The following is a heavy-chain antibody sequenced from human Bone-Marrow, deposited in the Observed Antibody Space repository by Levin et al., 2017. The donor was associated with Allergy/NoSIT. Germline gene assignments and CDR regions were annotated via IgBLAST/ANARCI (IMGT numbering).Heavy chain of an antibody. Sequence: SGGSLRLSCAVSGFTFGDYAMKWFRQAPGKGLEWISFIRSNAHGGTTEYAASVKGRFTMSRDDSKSIAYLQMNSLKTEDTALYFCTRVLVAAGPRLDYWGQGTLVTVSS. CDR3: TRVLVAAGPRLDY. V-gene: IGHV3-49*03. J-gene: IGHJ4*02. CDR2: IRSNAHGGTT. D-gene: IGHD6-13*01. CDR1: GFTFGDYA.